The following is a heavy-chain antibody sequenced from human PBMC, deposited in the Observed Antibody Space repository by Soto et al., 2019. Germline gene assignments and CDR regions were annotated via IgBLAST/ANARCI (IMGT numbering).Heavy chain of an antibody. CDR1: GFTFSDYR. J-gene: IGHJ4*02. D-gene: IGHD5-12*01. CDR2: ISDSGSYI. CDR3: ARDSGYDYTGYSDF. Sequence: EVQLLESGGGLVKPGGSLRLSCVPSGFTFSDYRMNWVRQAPGKGLEWVSSISDSGSYINYADSVKGRFAISRDNTNHALYLQMSNLRAEDTACYYGARDSGYDYTGYSDFWGQGTRVTVSP. V-gene: IGHV3-21*06.